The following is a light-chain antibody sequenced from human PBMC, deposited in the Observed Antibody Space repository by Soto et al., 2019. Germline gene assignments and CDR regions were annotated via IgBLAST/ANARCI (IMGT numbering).Light chain of an antibody. CDR3: QKYDSAPWT. J-gene: IGKJ1*01. Sequence: IEMTHSPSCLSASVEDRVTITCRASQSIDSWLAWYQQKPGKAPKLLMYKASSLESGVPSRFSGSGSETEFTLTISRLQPDDFATYYCQKYDSAPWTFGQGTKVDIK. CDR2: KAS. CDR1: QSIDSW. V-gene: IGKV1-5*03.